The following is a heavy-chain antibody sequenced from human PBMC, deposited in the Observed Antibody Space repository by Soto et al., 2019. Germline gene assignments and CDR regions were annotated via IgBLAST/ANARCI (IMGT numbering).Heavy chain of an antibody. CDR3: ARDLATVGKGFDS. Sequence: PGGSLRLSCAASGFSVTGNHMTWIRQAPGKGLEWVSSLYTGGTTYYADSVQGRFTISRDSSKNTLFLQMDRLRVEDSAVYYCARDLATVGKGFDSWGPGXLVTVPS. CDR1: GFSVTGNH. CDR2: LYTGGTT. V-gene: IGHV3-53*01. J-gene: IGHJ4*02. D-gene: IGHD5-12*01.